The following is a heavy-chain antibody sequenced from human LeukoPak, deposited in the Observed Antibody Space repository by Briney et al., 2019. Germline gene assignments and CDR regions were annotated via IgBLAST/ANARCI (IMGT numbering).Heavy chain of an antibody. CDR1: GDIVSSNSAA. CDR3: AREWVAVSDGFDI. J-gene: IGHJ3*02. D-gene: IGHD2-15*01. Sequence: SQTLSLTCAISGDIVSSNSAAWNWIRQSPSRGLEWLGRTYYRSKWYTDYAVSMKSRITTNPDTSKNQFSLQLNSVTPEDTAVYYCAREWVAVSDGFDIWGQGTMVTVSS. V-gene: IGHV6-1*01. CDR2: TYYRSKWYT.